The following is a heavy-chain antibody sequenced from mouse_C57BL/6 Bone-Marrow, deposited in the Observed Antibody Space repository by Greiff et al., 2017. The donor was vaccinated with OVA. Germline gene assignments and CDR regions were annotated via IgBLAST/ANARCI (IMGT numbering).Heavy chain of an antibody. CDR1: GYTFTSYW. CDR2: NHPSDSDT. V-gene: IGHV1-74*01. Sequence: QVQLQQPGAELVKPGASVKVSCKASGYTFTSYWMHWVKQTPGQGLEWIGRNHPSDSDTKYNEKFKGKATLTVDKSYSTVYMQLSRLTSDDSAVYYCAIGGSSFSYWYFDVWGTGTTVTVSS. J-gene: IGHJ1*03. D-gene: IGHD1-1*01. CDR3: AIGGSSFSYWYFDV.